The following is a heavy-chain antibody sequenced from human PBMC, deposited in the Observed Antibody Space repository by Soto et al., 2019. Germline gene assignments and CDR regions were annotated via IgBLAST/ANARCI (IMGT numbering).Heavy chain of an antibody. D-gene: IGHD1-26*01. CDR3: ARGLVGAGAAFDY. J-gene: IGHJ4*02. V-gene: IGHV3-30-3*01. CDR2: ISYDGSNK. Sequence: QVQLVESGGGVVQPGRSLRLSCAASGFTFSSYAMHWVRQAPGKGLEWVAVISYDGSNKYYADSVKGRFTISRDNSKNTLYLQMNSLRAGDTAVYYCARGLVGAGAAFDYWGQGTLVTVSS. CDR1: GFTFSSYA.